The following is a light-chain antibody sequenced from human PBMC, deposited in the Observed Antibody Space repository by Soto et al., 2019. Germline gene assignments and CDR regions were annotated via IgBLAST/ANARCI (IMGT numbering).Light chain of an antibody. CDR3: QTWASGIEV. CDR2: LNSDGSH. Sequence: QLVLTQSPSASASLGASVKLTCTLSSGHSSYAIAWHQQQPEKGPRYLMKLNSDGSHSKGDGIPDRFSGSSSGAERYLTISSLQSEAEADYYCQTWASGIEVFGGGTKLTVL. V-gene: IGLV4-69*01. CDR1: SGHSSYA. J-gene: IGLJ2*01.